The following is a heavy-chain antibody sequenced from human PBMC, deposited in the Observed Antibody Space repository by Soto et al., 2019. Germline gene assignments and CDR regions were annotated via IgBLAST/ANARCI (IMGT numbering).Heavy chain of an antibody. CDR2: IIPVFGTA. CDR1: GGTFSSYA. V-gene: IGHV1-69*13. J-gene: IGHJ1*01. D-gene: IGHD1-1*01. CDR3: ARGWNDFPH. Sequence: ASVKVSCKASGGTFSSYAISWVRQAPGQGLECMGGIIPVFGTANYTQKFQGRVTINADESTSTVYMELSSLRSEDTAVYYCARGWNDFPHWGQGTLVTVSS.